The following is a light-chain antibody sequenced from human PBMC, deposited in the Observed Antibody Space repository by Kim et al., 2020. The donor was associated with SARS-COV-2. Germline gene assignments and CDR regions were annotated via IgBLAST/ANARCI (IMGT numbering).Light chain of an antibody. CDR1: SSDVGGYNY. CDR2: EVT. Sequence: QSALTQPASVSGSPGQSITISCTGTSSDVGGYNYVSWYQHHPGKAPKLMIYEVTNRPSGVSNRFSASKSGNTASLTISGLQAEDEADYYCSSYTRSSTLVVFGGGTQLTVL. J-gene: IGLJ2*01. CDR3: SSYTRSSTLVV. V-gene: IGLV2-14*01.